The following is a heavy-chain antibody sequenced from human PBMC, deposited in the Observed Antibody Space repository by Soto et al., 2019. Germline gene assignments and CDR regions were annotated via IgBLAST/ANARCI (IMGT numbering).Heavy chain of an antibody. Sequence: QVQLVESGGGVVQPGRSLRLSCAASGFTFSSYGMHWVRQAPGKGLEWVAVISYDGSNKYYADSVKGRFTISSDHTKNTLYLLSNRPRADDTPVYYCEKLSYESHSLLLTYYESSGYYYSFAYWGQGSLVTVSS. J-gene: IGHJ4*02. CDR1: GFTFSSYG. D-gene: IGHD3-22*01. CDR3: EKLSYESHSLLLTYYESSGYYYSFAY. CDR2: ISYDGSNK. V-gene: IGHV3-30*18.